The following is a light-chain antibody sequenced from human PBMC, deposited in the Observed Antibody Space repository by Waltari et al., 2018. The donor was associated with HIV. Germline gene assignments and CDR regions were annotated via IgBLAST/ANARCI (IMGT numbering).Light chain of an antibody. J-gene: IGLJ2*01. V-gene: IGLV2-14*01. Sequence: QSALTQPASVSGSPGQSITISCTGTSSDVGGYKYVSWYQQHPGKAPKLMFYEVTARPAGVPIRFSGSKSDNAASLSISGLQAEDEADYYCSSYRSGSFVVFGGGTKLTVL. CDR1: SSDVGGYKY. CDR3: SSYRSGSFVV. CDR2: EVT.